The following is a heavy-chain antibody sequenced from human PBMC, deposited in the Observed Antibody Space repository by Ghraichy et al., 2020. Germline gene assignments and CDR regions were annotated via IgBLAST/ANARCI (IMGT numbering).Heavy chain of an antibody. Sequence: SETLSLTCTVSGGSISRSSFYGGWIRQPPGKGLEWIGSMYYSGSTYYNPSLKSRVTISVDTSKNQFSLKLSSVTAADTAVYYCARSGYHWVGDWFDPWGQGTLVTVSA. D-gene: IGHD3-22*01. V-gene: IGHV4-39*01. J-gene: IGHJ5*02. CDR3: ARSGYHWVGDWFDP. CDR1: GGSISRSSFY. CDR2: MYYSGST.